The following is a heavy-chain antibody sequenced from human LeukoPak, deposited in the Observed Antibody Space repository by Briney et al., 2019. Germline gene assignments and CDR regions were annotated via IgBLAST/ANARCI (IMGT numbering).Heavy chain of an antibody. J-gene: IGHJ4*02. Sequence: SETLSLTCTVSGGSISSSSYYWGWIRQPPGKGLEWIGSIYYSGSTYYNPSLKSRVTISVDTSKNQFSLKLSSVTAADTAVYYCARHARGSAAAAGFDYFDYWGQGTLVTVSS. CDR2: IYYSGST. D-gene: IGHD6-13*01. CDR1: GGSISSSSYY. V-gene: IGHV4-39*01. CDR3: ARHARGSAAAAGFDYFDY.